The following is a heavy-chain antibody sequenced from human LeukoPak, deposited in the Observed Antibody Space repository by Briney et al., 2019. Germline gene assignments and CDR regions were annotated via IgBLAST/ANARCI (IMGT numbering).Heavy chain of an antibody. V-gene: IGHV3-11*06. Sequence: GSLGLSCAASGFTFSDYYMSWIRQAPGKGLEWVSYISSSSSYTNYADSVKGRLTISRDNSRSTLYLQMNSLRPEDTAIYYCAREGYYGSGSPPSLYFDYWGQGTLVTVSS. D-gene: IGHD3-10*01. CDR2: ISSSSSYT. CDR1: GFTFSDYY. J-gene: IGHJ4*02. CDR3: AREGYYGSGSPPSLYFDY.